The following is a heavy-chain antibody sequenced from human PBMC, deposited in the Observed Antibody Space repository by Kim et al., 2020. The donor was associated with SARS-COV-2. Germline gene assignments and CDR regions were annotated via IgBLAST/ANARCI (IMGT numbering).Heavy chain of an antibody. V-gene: IGHV4-59*13. Sequence: SETLSLTCIVSGVSISTYYWSWIRQPPGKGLEWIGYISYSGGSKYNPSLKSRVTISVDTSKNQFSLKLSSVTAADTAVYYCARSEYSTSSNGFDIWGQGT. CDR2: ISYSGGS. D-gene: IGHD6-6*01. CDR3: ARSEYSTSSNGFDI. J-gene: IGHJ3*02. CDR1: GVSISTYY.